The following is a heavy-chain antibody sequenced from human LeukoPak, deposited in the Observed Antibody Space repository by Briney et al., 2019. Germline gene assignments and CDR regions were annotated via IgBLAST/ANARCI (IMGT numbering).Heavy chain of an antibody. CDR2: IIPIFGTA. D-gene: IGHD3-3*01. V-gene: IGHV1-69*05. J-gene: IGHJ4*02. Sequence: GASVKVSCKASGVTFSSYAISWVRQAPGQGLEWMGGIIPIFGTANYAQKFQGRVKITTDESTSTAYMELSSLRSEDTAVYYCARGVMGYFWSGYYDWGQGTLVTVSS. CDR3: ARGVMGYFWSGYYD. CDR1: GVTFSSYA.